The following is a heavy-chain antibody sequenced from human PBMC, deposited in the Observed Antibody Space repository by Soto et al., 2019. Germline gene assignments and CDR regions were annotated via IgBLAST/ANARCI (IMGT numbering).Heavy chain of an antibody. CDR1: GFTFSDYY. CDR3: ARVHYDYIWGSPYFDY. V-gene: IGHV3-11*01. Sequence: GGSLRLSCAASGFTFSDYYMSWIRQAPGKGLEWVSYISSSGSTIYYADSVKGRFTISRDNAKNSLYLQMNSLRAEDTAVYYCARVHYDYIWGSPYFDYWGQGTLVTVSS. J-gene: IGHJ4*02. D-gene: IGHD3-16*01. CDR2: ISSSGSTI.